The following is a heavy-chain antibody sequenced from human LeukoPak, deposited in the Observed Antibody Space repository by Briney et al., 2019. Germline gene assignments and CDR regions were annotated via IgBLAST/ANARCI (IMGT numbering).Heavy chain of an antibody. CDR2: ISGSGGST. Sequence: GGSLRLSCAASGFTFSNYAMSWVRQAPGKGLEWVSGISGSGGSTNYADSVKGRFTISRDNAKNTLYLQMDSLRAEDSAVYYCARVRSGTWNGYEYWGQGTLVTVSS. CDR1: GFTFSNYA. CDR3: ARVRSGTWNGYEY. J-gene: IGHJ4*02. D-gene: IGHD3-3*01. V-gene: IGHV3-23*01.